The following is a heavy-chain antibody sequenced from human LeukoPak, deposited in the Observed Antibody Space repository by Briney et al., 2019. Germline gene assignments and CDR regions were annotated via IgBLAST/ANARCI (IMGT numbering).Heavy chain of an antibody. J-gene: IGHJ3*02. CDR3: AKDTSSSGWLYAFDI. D-gene: IGHD6-19*01. CDR2: ISGSSSTI. V-gene: IGHV3-48*01. CDR1: GFTFSSYS. Sequence: GGSLRLSCAASGFTFSSYSMNWVRQAPGKGLEWGSYISGSSSTIYYADSVKGRFTISRDNSKNTLYLQMNSLRAEDAAVYYCAKDTSSSGWLYAFDIWGQGTMVTVSS.